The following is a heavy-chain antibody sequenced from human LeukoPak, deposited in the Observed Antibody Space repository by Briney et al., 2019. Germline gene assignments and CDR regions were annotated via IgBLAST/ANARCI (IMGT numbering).Heavy chain of an antibody. D-gene: IGHD3-22*01. CDR3: ARDVYYYDSSGYYYDYYYGMDV. Sequence: ASVKVSCKASGYTFTIYGISWVRQAPGQGFEWMGGISAYNGNTNYAQKHQGRVTMTTDTSTSTAYMELRSLRSDDTAVYYCARDVYYYDSSGYYYDYYYGMDVWGQGTTVTVSS. J-gene: IGHJ6*02. CDR1: GYTFTIYG. CDR2: ISAYNGNT. V-gene: IGHV1-18*01.